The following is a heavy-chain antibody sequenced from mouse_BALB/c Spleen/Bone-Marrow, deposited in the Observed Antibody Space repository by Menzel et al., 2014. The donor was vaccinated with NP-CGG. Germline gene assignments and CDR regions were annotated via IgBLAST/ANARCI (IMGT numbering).Heavy chain of an antibody. CDR1: GYTFTTYW. J-gene: IGHJ4*01. CDR3: TRGRRDAMDY. CDR2: INPSSGGT. Sequence: QVQLQQSGAELVKPGASVKLSCKASGYTFTTYWMHWVRLRPGQGFDWIGEINPSSGGTYYNEKFRRKATLTVDKSSSTAYMQLSSLTSEDSAVYYCTRGRRDAMDYWGQGTSVTVSS. V-gene: IGHV1S16*01.